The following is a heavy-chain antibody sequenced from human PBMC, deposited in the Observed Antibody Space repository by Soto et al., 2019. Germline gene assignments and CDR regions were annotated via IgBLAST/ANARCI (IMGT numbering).Heavy chain of an antibody. CDR1: GGSFSGYY. CDR2: INHSGST. J-gene: IGHJ4*02. D-gene: IGHD7-27*01. CDR3: ARGWGRIFDY. Sequence: QVQLQQWGAGLLKPSETLSLTCAVYGGSFSGYYWNWIRQPPGKGLEWIGEINHSGSTNYNPSPKRRVTISVDTSKNQSSLKLTSVTAADTAVYYCARGWGRIFDYWGQGTLVTVSS. V-gene: IGHV4-34*01.